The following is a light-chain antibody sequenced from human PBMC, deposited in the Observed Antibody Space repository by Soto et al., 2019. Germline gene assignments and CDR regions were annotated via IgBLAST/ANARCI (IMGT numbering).Light chain of an antibody. CDR2: AAS. CDR3: QQLNAFPLT. CDR1: QGISTY. Sequence: DIQLTQSPSFLSASVGDRVTITCQASQGISTYLAWYQKKPGKAPKLLIYAASALQSGVPSRFSGSGFGTEFTLTVSSLQSEDFATYYCQQLNAFPLTFGGGTKVEIK. J-gene: IGKJ4*01. V-gene: IGKV1-9*01.